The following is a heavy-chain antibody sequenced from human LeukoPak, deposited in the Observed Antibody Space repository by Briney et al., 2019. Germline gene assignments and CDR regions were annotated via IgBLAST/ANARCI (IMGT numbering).Heavy chain of an antibody. J-gene: IGHJ6*02. CDR3: ARKYYYDSSGYLRPDYYYYYGMDV. CDR1: GGTFISYA. D-gene: IGHD3-22*01. V-gene: IGHV1-69*13. Sequence: ASVKVSCKASGGTFISYAISWVRQAPGQGLEWMGGIIPIFGTVNYAQKFQGRVTITADESTSTAYMELSSLRSEDTAVYYCARKYYYDSSGYLRPDYYYYYGMDVWGQGTTVTVSS. CDR2: IIPIFGTV.